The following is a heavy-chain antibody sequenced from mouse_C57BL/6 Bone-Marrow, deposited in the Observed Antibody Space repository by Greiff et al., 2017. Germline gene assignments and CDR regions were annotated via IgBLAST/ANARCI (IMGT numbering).Heavy chain of an antibody. J-gene: IGHJ4*01. Sequence: QVQLQQSGAELVRPGTSVKMSCKASGYTFTNYWIGWAKQRPGHGLEWIGDIYPGGGYTNYNEKFKGKATLTADKSSSTAYMQVSSLTSEDSAIYYCARLRRRYYYAMDYWGQGTSVTVSS. CDR3: ARLRRRYYYAMDY. V-gene: IGHV1-63*01. D-gene: IGHD2-12*01. CDR1: GYTFTNYW. CDR2: IYPGGGYT.